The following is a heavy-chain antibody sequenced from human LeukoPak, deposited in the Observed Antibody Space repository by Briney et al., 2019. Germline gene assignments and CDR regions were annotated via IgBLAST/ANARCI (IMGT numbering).Heavy chain of an antibody. J-gene: IGHJ5*02. D-gene: IGHD3-10*01. V-gene: IGHV1-2*02. CDR1: GYTFTGYY. Sequence: GASVKVSCKASGYTFTGYYMHWVRQAPGQGLEWMGWINPNSGGTNYAQKFQGRVTMTRDTSISTAYMELSRLRSDDTAVYYCARLITMVRGVISNWFDPWGQGTMVTVSP. CDR2: INPNSGGT. CDR3: ARLITMVRGVISNWFDP.